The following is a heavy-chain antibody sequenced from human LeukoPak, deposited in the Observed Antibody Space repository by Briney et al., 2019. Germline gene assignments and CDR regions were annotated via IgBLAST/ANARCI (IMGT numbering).Heavy chain of an antibody. Sequence: SETLSLTCAVYGGSFSGYYWSWIRQPLGKGLEWIGEINHSGSTNYNPSLKSRVTISVDTSKNQFSLKLSSVTAADTAVYYCARGRRPLIAAAFDYWGQGTLVTVSS. CDR2: INHSGST. D-gene: IGHD6-13*01. CDR1: GGSFSGYY. V-gene: IGHV4-34*01. J-gene: IGHJ4*02. CDR3: ARGRRPLIAAAFDY.